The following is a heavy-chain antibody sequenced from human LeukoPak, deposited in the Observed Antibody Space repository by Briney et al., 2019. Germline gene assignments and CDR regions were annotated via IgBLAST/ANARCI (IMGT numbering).Heavy chain of an antibody. D-gene: IGHD3-3*01. Sequence: GGSLRLSCAASGFTFSDYYMSWIRQAPGKGLEWVSYISSSGSTIFYADSVKCRFTISRDNAKTSLYLQMNSLRAEDTAVYYCARDLRGVLRFLEWLLAFDYWGQGTLVTVSS. CDR1: GFTFSDYY. CDR2: ISSSGSTI. V-gene: IGHV3-11*01. J-gene: IGHJ4*02. CDR3: ARDLRGVLRFLEWLLAFDY.